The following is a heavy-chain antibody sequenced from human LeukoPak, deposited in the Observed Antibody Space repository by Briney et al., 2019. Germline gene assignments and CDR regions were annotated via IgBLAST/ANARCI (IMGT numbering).Heavy chain of an antibody. Sequence: GGSLRLSCAASGFTFSSYSMNWVRQAPGKGMEWVAVVSNDGSNEYYADSVKGRFAISRDNSKNTVYLQMNSLRGEDTAVYYCARDSASTPLDYWGQGTLVTVSS. CDR3: ARDSASTPLDY. D-gene: IGHD1-26*01. J-gene: IGHJ4*02. V-gene: IGHV3-33*08. CDR1: GFTFSSYS. CDR2: VSNDGSNE.